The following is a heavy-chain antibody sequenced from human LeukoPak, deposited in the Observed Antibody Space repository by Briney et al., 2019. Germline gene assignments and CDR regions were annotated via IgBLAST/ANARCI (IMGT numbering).Heavy chain of an antibody. CDR2: FDPEDGET. CDR3: ATDLANDFWSGYYPAASFDY. D-gene: IGHD3-3*01. CDR1: GYTLTELS. Sequence: GVSVKVSCKVSGYTLTELSMHWVRQAPGKGLEWMGGFDPEDGETIYAQKFQGRVTMTEDTSTDTAYMELSSLRSEDTAVYYCATDLANDFWSGYYPAASFDYWGQGTLVTVSS. J-gene: IGHJ4*02. V-gene: IGHV1-24*01.